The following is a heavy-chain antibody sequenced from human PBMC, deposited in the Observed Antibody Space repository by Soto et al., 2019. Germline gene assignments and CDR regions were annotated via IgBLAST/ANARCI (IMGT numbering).Heavy chain of an antibody. CDR2: INPRSGGT. CDR1: GYTFTVYY. V-gene: IGHV1-2*02. J-gene: IGHJ4*02. D-gene: IGHD3-10*01. CDR3: ATDDYGIFPY. Sequence: GASVKVSCKASGYTFTVYYMHWVRQAPGQGLEWMGWINPRSGGTVYEQKFQGRVTMTRDTSISTVYMDLSGLTSDDTALYYCATDDYGIFPYWGQGSLVTVSS.